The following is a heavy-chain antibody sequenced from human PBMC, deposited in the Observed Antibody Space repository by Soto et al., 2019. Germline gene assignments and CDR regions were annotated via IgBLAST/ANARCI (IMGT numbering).Heavy chain of an antibody. J-gene: IGHJ4*02. D-gene: IGHD3-22*01. V-gene: IGHV4-30-2*01. CDR3: TTLSMILIHPDY. CDR2: IYHSGST. CDR1: GGSISSGGYS. Sequence: SETLSLTCAVSGGSISSGGYSWSWIRQPPGKGLEWIGYIYHSGSTYYNPSLKSRVTISVDRSKNQFSLKLSSVTAEDTAVYYCTTLSMILIHPDYWGPGTLVTVSS.